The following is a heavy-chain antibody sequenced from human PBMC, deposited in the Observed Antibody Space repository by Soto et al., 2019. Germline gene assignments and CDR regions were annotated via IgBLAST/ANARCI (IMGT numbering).Heavy chain of an antibody. CDR2: IDPSDSYT. D-gene: IGHD6-6*01. CDR3: ARPGSSSGGNYYYGMDV. CDR1: GYSFTSYW. J-gene: IGHJ6*02. Sequence: SLKISCKGSGYSFTSYWISWVRQMPGKGLEWMGRIDPSDSYTNYSPSFQGHVTISADKSISTAYLQWSSLKASDTAMYYCARPGSSSGGNYYYGMDVWGQGTTVTVSS. V-gene: IGHV5-10-1*01.